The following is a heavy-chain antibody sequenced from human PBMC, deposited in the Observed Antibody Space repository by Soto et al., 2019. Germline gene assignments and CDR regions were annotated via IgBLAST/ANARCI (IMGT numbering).Heavy chain of an antibody. CDR2: IYDSGST. CDR1: GGSISRYY. J-gene: IGHJ3*02. V-gene: IGHV4-59*01. D-gene: IGHD3-3*01. CDR3: ASWSGYYSPDSFDI. Sequence: QVQLQESGPGLVKPSETLSLTCTVSGGSISRYYWSWIRQPPGKGLEWIGYIYDSGSTNYNPSLKSRVTIAADTSKNQYSRKLSSVTAADTALYYSASWSGYYSPDSFDIWGQGTMVTVSS.